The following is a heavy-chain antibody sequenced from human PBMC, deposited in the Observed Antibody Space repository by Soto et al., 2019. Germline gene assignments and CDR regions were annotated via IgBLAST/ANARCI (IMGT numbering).Heavy chain of an antibody. CDR3: TRGGAIVVVTAPFDL. D-gene: IGHD2-21*02. CDR2: IIPIFGTA. CDR1: GGTFSSYA. Sequence: SVKVSCKASGGTFSSYAISWVRQAPGQGLEWMGGIIPIFGTANYAQKLQGRVTITADESTSTAYMELSSLRSEDTALYYCTRGGAIVVVTAPFDLWGQGTLVTVSS. V-gene: IGHV1-69*13. J-gene: IGHJ5*02.